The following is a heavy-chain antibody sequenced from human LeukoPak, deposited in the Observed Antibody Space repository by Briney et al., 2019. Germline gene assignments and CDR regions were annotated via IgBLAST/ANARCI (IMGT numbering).Heavy chain of an antibody. D-gene: IGHD5-18*01. J-gene: IGHJ4*02. CDR2: ISTRGGTI. CDR1: GFLFSDYE. CDR3: VRDGYSYGYDFDY. V-gene: IGHV3-48*03. Sequence: GGSLRLSCGASGFLFSDYEMNWVRQAPGKRLEWISYISTRGGTIYYADSVEGRFTISRDNAKNALYLQMNSLRVEDTAFYYCVRDGYSYGYDFDYWGQGTLVAVSP.